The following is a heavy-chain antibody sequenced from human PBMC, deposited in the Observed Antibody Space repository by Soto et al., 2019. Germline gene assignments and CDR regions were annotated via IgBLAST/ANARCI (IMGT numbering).Heavy chain of an antibody. CDR2: IYYSGST. CDR1: GGSISSSNYY. D-gene: IGHD4-17*01. J-gene: IGHJ1*01. V-gene: IGHV4-39*01. CDR3: ARRGDYGDSGFQH. Sequence: SETLSLTCTLSGGSISSSNYYWGRIRQTPGRGLEWIGSIYYSGSTYYNPSLKSRGTISVDTTKNQFSLKLSSVTAADTAVYYCARRGDYGDSGFQHWGQGTLVTVSS.